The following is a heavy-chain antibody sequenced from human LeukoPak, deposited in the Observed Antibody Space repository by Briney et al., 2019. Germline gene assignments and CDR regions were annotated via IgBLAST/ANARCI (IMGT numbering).Heavy chain of an antibody. CDR3: ARNRKNWRLHFDWYFDV. V-gene: IGHV4-59*01. CDR1: DDSISLYY. Sequence: SETLSLTCTVSDDSISLYYWSWIRQSPGKGLEWIGNIYFIGSTRYNPSFGGRATISIKTSKNLFSLRLTSVTAADTTVYYCARNRKNWRLHFDWYFDVWGRGTQVTVSS. D-gene: IGHD5-24*01. CDR2: IYFIGST. J-gene: IGHJ2*01.